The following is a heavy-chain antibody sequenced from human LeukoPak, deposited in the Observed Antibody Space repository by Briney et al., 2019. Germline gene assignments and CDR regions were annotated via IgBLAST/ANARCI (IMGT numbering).Heavy chain of an antibody. D-gene: IGHD6-6*01. V-gene: IGHV3-23*01. CDR2: IGGNTGSI. Sequence: GGSLRLSCAASGFTFSTYAVNWVRQAPGKGLDWVSTIGGNTGSIYYADSVKGRFTISRDNSKNTLYLQMNSLRAEDTAVYYCAKGGYSSSVSFDYWGQGTLVTVSS. J-gene: IGHJ4*02. CDR3: AKGGYSSSVSFDY. CDR1: GFTFSTYA.